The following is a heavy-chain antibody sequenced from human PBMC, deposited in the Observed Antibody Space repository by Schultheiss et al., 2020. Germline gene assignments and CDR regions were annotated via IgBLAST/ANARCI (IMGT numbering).Heavy chain of an antibody. CDR1: GGYVTSGSYY. Sequence: SETLSLTCTVSGGYVTSGSYYWYWIRQSPGKGLEWVAYIYFSGTSVYNPSLKSRATISIDTSKRQFSLRLNSVTAADTAVYYCARRSGYYTAIDYWGQGTLVTVSS. V-gene: IGHV4-61*01. CDR3: ARRSGYYTAIDY. D-gene: IGHD3-3*01. J-gene: IGHJ4*02. CDR2: IYFSGTS.